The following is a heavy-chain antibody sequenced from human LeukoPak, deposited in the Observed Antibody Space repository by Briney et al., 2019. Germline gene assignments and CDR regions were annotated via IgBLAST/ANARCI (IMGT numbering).Heavy chain of an antibody. CDR2: IWFDGSNK. J-gene: IGHJ3*02. CDR1: GFTFNNYD. Sequence: GGSLRLSCAASGFTFNNYDMHWVRQAPGKGLEWVALIWFDGSNKDYADSVKGRFTISRDNSENTLYLQMNTLRVEDTAVYYCARDGIVGGLDAFDIWGQGTMVAVSS. D-gene: IGHD1-26*01. CDR3: ARDGIVGGLDAFDI. V-gene: IGHV3-33*01.